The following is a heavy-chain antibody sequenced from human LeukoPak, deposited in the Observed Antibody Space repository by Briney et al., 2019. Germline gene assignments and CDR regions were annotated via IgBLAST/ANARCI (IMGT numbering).Heavy chain of an antibody. D-gene: IGHD3-22*01. CDR1: GGSISSGGYS. CDR2: IYHSGST. J-gene: IGHJ5*02. Sequence: PSETLSLTCAVSGGSISSGGYSWSWIRQPPGKGLEGIGYIYHSGSTYYNPSLKSRVTISVDRSKNQFSLKLSSVPAADTAVYYCARGPFAPPTYYYDSSGYMFDPWGQGTLVTVSS. CDR3: ARGPFAPPTYYYDSSGYMFDP. V-gene: IGHV4-30-2*01.